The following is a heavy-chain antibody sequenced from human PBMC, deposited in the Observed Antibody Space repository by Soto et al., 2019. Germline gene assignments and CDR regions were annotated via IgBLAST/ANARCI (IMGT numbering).Heavy chain of an antibody. J-gene: IGHJ4*02. CDR3: ARENDIAATFDS. D-gene: IGHD6-25*01. Sequence: VGSLRLSCAASGFPFSSYAMSWVRQAPGKGLEWVSAISVCGGRTYYADSVKGRFTIYRDNSKNTLYLQMNSLRAEDTAVYYCARENDIAATFDSWGQGPRVT. CDR2: ISVCGGRT. V-gene: IGHV3-23*01. CDR1: GFPFSSYA.